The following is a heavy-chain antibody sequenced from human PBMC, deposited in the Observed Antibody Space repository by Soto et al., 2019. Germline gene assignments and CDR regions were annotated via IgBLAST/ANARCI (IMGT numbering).Heavy chain of an antibody. CDR2: TNEDGSTI. D-gene: IGHD3-10*01. J-gene: IGHJ4*02. Sequence: GGSLRLSCAASGFTFSSYWMHWVRQAPGKGLVWVSRTNEDGSTINYADSVKGRFTISRDNAKNTLYLEMNSLRAEDTAVYYCTRDIGGGGGYWGPGTLVTVSS. V-gene: IGHV3-74*01. CDR3: TRDIGGGGGY. CDR1: GFTFSSYW.